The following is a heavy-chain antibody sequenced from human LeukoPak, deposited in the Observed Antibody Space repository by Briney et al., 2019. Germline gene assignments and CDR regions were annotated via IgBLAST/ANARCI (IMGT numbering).Heavy chain of an antibody. CDR1: SGSFSGYY. CDR2: INHSGST. D-gene: IGHD3-22*01. CDR3: AKVYYDSSGSAAGLDY. V-gene: IGHV4-34*01. Sequence: SQTLSLTCAVYSGSFSGYYWSWIRQPPGKGLEWIGEINHSGSTNYNPSLKSRVTISVDTYKNEFSLKLSSVTAEDTAVYYCAKVYYDSSGSAAGLDYWGQGTLVTVSS. J-gene: IGHJ4*02.